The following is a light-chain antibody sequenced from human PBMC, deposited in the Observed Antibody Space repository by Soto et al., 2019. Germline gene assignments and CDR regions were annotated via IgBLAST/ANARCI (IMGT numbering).Light chain of an antibody. CDR3: AAWDDSLNGYV. CDR2: NNN. CDR1: SSNIGTNA. J-gene: IGLJ1*01. Sequence: QSVLTQPPSASGTPGQRVTISCSGGSSNIGTNAVNWYQQLPGTAHKLLIYNNNQRPSGVPDRFSGSKSGTSASLAISGLQSEAEADYYCAAWDDSLNGYVFGTGTKLTVL. V-gene: IGLV1-44*01.